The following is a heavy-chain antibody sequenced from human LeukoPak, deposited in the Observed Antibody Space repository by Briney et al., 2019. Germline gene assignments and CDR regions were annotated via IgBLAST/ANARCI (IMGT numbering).Heavy chain of an antibody. V-gene: IGHV4-34*01. J-gene: IGHJ4*02. CDR1: GGSFSGYY. D-gene: IGHD2-8*02. Sequence: PSETLSLTCAVYGGSFSGYYWSRIRQPPGKGLEWIGEINHSGSTNYNPSLKSRVTISVDTSKNQFSLKLSSVTAADTAVYYCAGVTGEMPWGGWGQGTLVTVSS. CDR3: AGVTGEMPWGG. CDR2: INHSGST.